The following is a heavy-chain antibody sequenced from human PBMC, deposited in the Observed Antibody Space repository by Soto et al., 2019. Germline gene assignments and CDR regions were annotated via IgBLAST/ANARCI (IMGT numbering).Heavy chain of an antibody. V-gene: IGHV1-24*01. CDR3: ATSAGLRKPYYFDY. CDR1: GYTLTELS. D-gene: IGHD4-17*01. J-gene: IGHJ4*02. Sequence: ASVKVSCKVSGYTLTELSMHWVRQAPGKGLEWMGGFDPEDGETIYAQKFQGRVTMTEDTSTDTAYMELSSLRSEDTAVYYCATSAGLRKPYYFDYWGQGTLVTAPQ. CDR2: FDPEDGET.